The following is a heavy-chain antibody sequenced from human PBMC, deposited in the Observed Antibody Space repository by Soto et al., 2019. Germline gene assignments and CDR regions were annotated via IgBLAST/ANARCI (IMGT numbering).Heavy chain of an antibody. V-gene: IGHV3-30*18. CDR2: ISYDGSNK. CDR3: AKEAAAAGFDY. CDR1: GFTFSSYG. Sequence: QVQLVESGGGVVQPGRSLRLSCAASGFTFSSYGMHWVRQAPGKGLEWVAVISYDGSNKYYADSVKGRFTISRDNSKNTLYLQMNSLRAEDTAAYYCAKEAAAAGFDYWGQGTLVTVSS. J-gene: IGHJ4*02. D-gene: IGHD6-13*01.